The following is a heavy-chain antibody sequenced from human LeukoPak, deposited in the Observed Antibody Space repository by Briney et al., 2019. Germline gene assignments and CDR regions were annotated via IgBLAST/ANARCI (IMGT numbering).Heavy chain of an antibody. V-gene: IGHV1-2*02. CDR3: ARGYCSSTSCLGGY. J-gene: IGHJ4*02. Sequence: ASVKVSCKASGGTFSSYAISWVRQAPGQGLEWMGWINPNSGGINYAQKFQGRVTLTRDTSISTASMELSRLRSDDTAVYYCARGYCSSTSCLGGYWGQGTLVTVSS. CDR1: GGTFSSYA. CDR2: INPNSGGI. D-gene: IGHD2-2*01.